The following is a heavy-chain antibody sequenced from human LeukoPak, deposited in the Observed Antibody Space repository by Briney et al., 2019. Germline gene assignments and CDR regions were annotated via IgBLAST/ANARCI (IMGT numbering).Heavy chain of an antibody. CDR2: LYWDDDK. Sequence: SGPTLVKPPHTLTLTCTFSGFSLSTRGGGVCWIRQPSGKVLESLALLYWDDDKPYSPSLKSRLTITKDTSKNQVVLTMTNMDPVDTATYYCAHSHYLDYGGQGTLVTVSS. V-gene: IGHV2-5*02. CDR1: GFSLSTRGGG. CDR3: AHSHYLDY. J-gene: IGHJ4*02.